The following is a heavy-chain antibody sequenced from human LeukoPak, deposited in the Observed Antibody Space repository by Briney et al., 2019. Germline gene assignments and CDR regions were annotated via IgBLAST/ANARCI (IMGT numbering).Heavy chain of an antibody. D-gene: IGHD3-10*01. J-gene: IGHJ4*02. CDR1: GFTVSSNY. Sequence: TGGSLRLSCAASGFTVSSNYMSWVRQAQGQGLEWVLVIYSGGSTYYADSVKGRFTISRDNTKNTLYLQMNSLRGEDTAVYYCAKLGGVYYGSGSYFDYWGQGTLVTVSS. CDR3: AKLGGVYYGSGSYFDY. CDR2: IYSGGST. V-gene: IGHV3-53*01.